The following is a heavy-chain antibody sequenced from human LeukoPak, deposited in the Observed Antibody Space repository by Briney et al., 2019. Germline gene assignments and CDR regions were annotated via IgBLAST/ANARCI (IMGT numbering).Heavy chain of an antibody. CDR2: IYPDDSDT. CDR3: ARRGCGGDCYSQSGDAFDI. V-gene: IGHV5-51*01. D-gene: IGHD2-21*02. CDR1: GYSFTNYW. J-gene: IGHJ3*02. Sequence: GESLKISCKGSGYSFTNYWIGWVRQMPGKGLEWMGLIYPDDSDTRYSPSFQGHVTISADKSISTAYLQWSSLKASDTAMYYCARRGCGGDCYSQSGDAFDIWGQGTMVTVSS.